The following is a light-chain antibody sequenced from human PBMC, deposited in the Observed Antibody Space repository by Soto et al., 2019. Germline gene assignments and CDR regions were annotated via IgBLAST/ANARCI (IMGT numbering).Light chain of an antibody. J-gene: IGKJ1*01. CDR2: RIF. CDR3: QQYKT. Sequence: EIVMTQSPGTVSVFPGERVTLSCRASQSVSGYLDWFHQKPGQAPRLVLLRIFSRATGIPDRFSASGSGTDFTLTISRLEPEDSAVYYCQQYKTFGQGTKVDIK. CDR1: QSVSGY. V-gene: IGKV3-20*01.